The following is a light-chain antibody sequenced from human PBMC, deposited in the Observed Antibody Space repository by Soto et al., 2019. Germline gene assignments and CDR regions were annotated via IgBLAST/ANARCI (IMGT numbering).Light chain of an antibody. CDR1: QSLLHSNGYNY. CDR3: MQALPAPGFT. V-gene: IGKV2-28*01. CDR2: LGS. Sequence: DIVMTQSPLSLPVTPGEPASISCRSSQSLLHSNGYNYLDWYLQKPGQSPQLLIYLGSNRASGVHDRFSGSGSGTDCTLKISRVEAEDVGVYYCMQALPAPGFTFGPRTKVDI. J-gene: IGKJ3*01.